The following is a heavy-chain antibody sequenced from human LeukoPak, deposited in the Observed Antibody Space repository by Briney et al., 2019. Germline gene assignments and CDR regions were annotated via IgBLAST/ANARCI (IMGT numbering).Heavy chain of an antibody. Sequence: ASVKVSCQVSGYTLTELSMHWVRQAPGKGLEWMGRFDPEDGETIYAQKFQGRVTLTEDTSTDTAYMELSSLRSEDTAVYFCATTGTVVDAFDIWGQGTMVTVSS. CDR1: GYTLTELS. CDR3: ATTGTVVDAFDI. J-gene: IGHJ3*02. D-gene: IGHD1/OR15-1a*01. CDR2: FDPEDGET. V-gene: IGHV1-24*01.